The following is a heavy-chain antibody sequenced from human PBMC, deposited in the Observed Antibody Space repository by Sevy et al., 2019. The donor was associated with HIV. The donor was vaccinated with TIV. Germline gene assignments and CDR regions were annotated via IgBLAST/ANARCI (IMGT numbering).Heavy chain of an antibody. D-gene: IGHD1-7*01. CDR3: ARDGGGGTTNSGMDV. Sequence: ASVKVSCKASGYTFTGDYLHWVRQAPGQGLEWMGRVYPHSGGTNYAQKFQGRVTMTRETSISTAYMGLSRLRSDDTAVYYCARDGGGGTTNSGMDVWGQGTTVTVSS. CDR1: GYTFTGDY. V-gene: IGHV1-2*06. J-gene: IGHJ6*02. CDR2: VYPHSGGT.